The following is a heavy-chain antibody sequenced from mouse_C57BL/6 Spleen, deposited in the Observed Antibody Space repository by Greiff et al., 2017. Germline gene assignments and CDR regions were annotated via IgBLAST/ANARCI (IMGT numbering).Heavy chain of an antibody. CDR1: GFTFSDYY. CDR3: AREITTSRYFDV. J-gene: IGHJ1*03. CDR2: INYDGSST. V-gene: IGHV5-16*01. D-gene: IGHD1-1*01. Sequence: EVKLEESEGGLVQPGSSMKLSCTASGFTFSDYYMAWVRQVPEKGLEWVANINYDGSSTYYLDSLQSRFIISRDNAKNILYMQMSSLKSEDTATYYCAREITTSRYFDVWGTGTTVTVSS.